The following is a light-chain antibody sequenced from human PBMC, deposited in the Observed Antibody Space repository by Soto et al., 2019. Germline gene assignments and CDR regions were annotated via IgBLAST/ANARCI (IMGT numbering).Light chain of an antibody. J-gene: IGLJ1*01. CDR3: NSYTSKSTGV. V-gene: IGLV2-14*01. CDR1: SSDVGGYNY. Sequence: QSALTQPASVSGSPGQSITISCTGTSSDVGGYNYVSWYQHHPGKAPKLIIYEVSNRPSGVSSRFSGSKSGNTASLTISGLQAEDEADYYCNSYTSKSTGVFGTGTKLTVL. CDR2: EVS.